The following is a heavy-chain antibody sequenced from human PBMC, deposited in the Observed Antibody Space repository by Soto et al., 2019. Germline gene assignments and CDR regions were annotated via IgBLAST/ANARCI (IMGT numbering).Heavy chain of an antibody. Sequence: GGSLRLSCAASGFTFSSYAMHRVRQAPGKGLGWVAVISYDGSNKYYADSVKGRFTISRDNSKNTLYLQMNSLRAEDTAVYYCARDTGITMIVVVTHFDYWGQGTLVTVSS. CDR2: ISYDGSNK. J-gene: IGHJ4*02. CDR1: GFTFSSYA. D-gene: IGHD3-22*01. CDR3: ARDTGITMIVVVTHFDY. V-gene: IGHV3-30-3*01.